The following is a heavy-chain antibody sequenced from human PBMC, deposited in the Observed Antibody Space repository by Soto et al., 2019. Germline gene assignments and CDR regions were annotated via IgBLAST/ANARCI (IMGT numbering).Heavy chain of an antibody. J-gene: IGHJ4*02. D-gene: IGHD6-19*01. CDR2: IYYSGII. Sequence: KTSETLSLTCTVSGASVRNYYWSWIRQPPGKGLEWIGYIYYSGIIHYNPSLKSRVTISIDTSKNQFSLKLSSVTAADTALHYCARDYSGASTFDYWGQGTLVTVSS. CDR3: ARDYSGASTFDY. CDR1: GASVRNYY. V-gene: IGHV4-59*02.